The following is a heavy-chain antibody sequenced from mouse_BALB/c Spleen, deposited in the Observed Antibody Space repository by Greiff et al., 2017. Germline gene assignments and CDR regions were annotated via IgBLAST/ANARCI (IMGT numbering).Heavy chain of an antibody. CDR3: AREGDYYGSSPYAMDY. CDR2: IWAGGST. D-gene: IGHD1-1*01. V-gene: IGHV2-9*02. CDR1: GFSLTSYG. Sequence: VNVVESGPGLVAPSQSLSITCTVSGFSLTSYGVHWVRQPPGKGLEWLGVIWAGGSTNYNSALMSRLSISKDNSKSQVFLKMNSLQTDDTAMYYCAREGDYYGSSPYAMDYWGQGTSVTVSS. J-gene: IGHJ4*01.